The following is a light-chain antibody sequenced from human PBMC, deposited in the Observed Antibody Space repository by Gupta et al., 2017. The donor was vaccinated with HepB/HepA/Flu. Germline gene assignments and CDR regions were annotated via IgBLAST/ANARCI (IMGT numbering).Light chain of an antibody. Sequence: APGIPDRFSGSKSGTSASLAITGLQPEDEAEYYCQSSDNGLRRGVFGGGTKVTVL. J-gene: IGLJ3*02. V-gene: IGLV1-40*01. CDR3: QSSDNGLRRGV.